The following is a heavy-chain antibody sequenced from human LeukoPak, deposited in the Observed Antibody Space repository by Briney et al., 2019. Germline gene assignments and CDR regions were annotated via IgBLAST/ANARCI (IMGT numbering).Heavy chain of an antibody. CDR3: ARRGPSGGYDY. D-gene: IGHD5-12*01. J-gene: IGHJ4*02. Sequence: GGSLRLSCAASGFTFSSSRMHWVRQAPGEGLEYVSAISPDGSGTYYANSVEGRFTISRDNSRNTLYLQMGSLRADDMAVYYCARRGPSGGYDYWGQGTLVTVSS. CDR1: GFTFSSSR. CDR2: ISPDGSGT. V-gene: IGHV3-64*01.